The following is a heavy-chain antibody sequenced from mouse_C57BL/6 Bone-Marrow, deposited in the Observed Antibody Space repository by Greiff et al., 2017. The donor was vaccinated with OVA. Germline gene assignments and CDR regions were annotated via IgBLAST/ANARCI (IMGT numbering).Heavy chain of an antibody. V-gene: IGHV1-82*01. J-gene: IGHJ1*03. CDR3: ARELKYYYGSSYGYFDV. CDR2: IYPGDGDS. CDR1: GYAFSSSW. D-gene: IGHD1-1*01. Sequence: VHLVESGPELVKPGASVKISCKASGYAFSSSWMNWVKQRPGKGLEWIGRIYPGDGDSYYNGKFKGKATLTADKSSSTAYMQLSSLTSEDSAVYFCARELKYYYGSSYGYFDVWGTGTTVTVSS.